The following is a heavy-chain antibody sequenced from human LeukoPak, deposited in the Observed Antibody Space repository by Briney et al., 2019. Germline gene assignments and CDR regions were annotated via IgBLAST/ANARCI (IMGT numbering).Heavy chain of an antibody. Sequence: ASVKVSCKASGYTFTSYAMHWVRQAPGQRLEWMGWINAGNGNTKYSQKFQGRVTITRDTSASTAYMELSSLRSEDTAVYYCARGPNYDFWSGIDYYYYMDVWGKGTTVTVSS. CDR3: ARGPNYDFWSGIDYYYYMDV. D-gene: IGHD3-3*01. J-gene: IGHJ6*03. CDR2: INAGNGNT. CDR1: GYTFTSYA. V-gene: IGHV1-3*01.